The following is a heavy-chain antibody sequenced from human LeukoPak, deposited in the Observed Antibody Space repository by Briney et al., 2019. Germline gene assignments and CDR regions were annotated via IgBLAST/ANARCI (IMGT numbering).Heavy chain of an antibody. D-gene: IGHD2-15*01. CDR2: INPNSGGT. J-gene: IGHJ6*02. CDR3: ARDKGLANYHYYGMDV. CDR1: GYTFTGYY. V-gene: IGHV1-2*02. Sequence: ASVKVSCKASGYTFTGYYMHWVRQAPGQGLEWMGWINPNSGGTNYAQKFQGRVTMTRDTSISTAYMELSRLRSDDTAVYYCARDKGLANYHYYGMDVWGQGTTVTVSS.